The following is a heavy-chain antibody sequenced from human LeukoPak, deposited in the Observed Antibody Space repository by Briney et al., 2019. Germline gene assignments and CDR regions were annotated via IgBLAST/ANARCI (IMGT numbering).Heavy chain of an antibody. D-gene: IGHD1-26*01. J-gene: IGHJ4*02. Sequence: GGSLRLSCAASGFTFRDHYIDWVRQAPGKGLEWVANINQDGSEKDYVDSVKGRFTISRDNAKNSHYLQMNSLRAEDTAVYYCARGGSYYIYWGQGTLVTVSS. CDR1: GFTFRDHY. V-gene: IGHV3-7*01. CDR3: ARGGSYYIY. CDR2: INQDGSEK.